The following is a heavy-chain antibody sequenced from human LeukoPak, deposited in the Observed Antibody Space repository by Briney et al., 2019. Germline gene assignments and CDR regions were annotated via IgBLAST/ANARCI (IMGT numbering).Heavy chain of an antibody. D-gene: IGHD2-2*01. CDR1: GFTVSSNY. Sequence: PGGSLRLSCAASGFTVSSNYMSWVRQAPGKGLEWVSSISSSSSYIYYADSVKGRFTISRDNAKNSLYLQMNSLRAEDTAVYYCARSADCSSTSCLSYYYYYYMDVWGKGTTVTVSS. J-gene: IGHJ6*03. CDR2: ISSSSSYI. CDR3: ARSADCSSTSCLSYYYYYYMDV. V-gene: IGHV3-21*01.